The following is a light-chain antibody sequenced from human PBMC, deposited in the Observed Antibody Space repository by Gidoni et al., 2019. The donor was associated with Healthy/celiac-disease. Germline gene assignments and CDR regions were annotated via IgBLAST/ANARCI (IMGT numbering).Light chain of an antibody. CDR2: LGS. CDR3: MQALQTPEVT. V-gene: IGKV2-28*01. J-gene: IGKJ3*01. CDR1: QSLLHSNGYNY. Sequence: DIVMTQSQLSLPVTPGEPASISCRSSQSLLHSNGYNYLDWYLQKPGQSPQLLIYLGSNRASGVPDRFSGSGSGTDFTLKISRVEAEDVGVYYCMQALQTPEVTFGPGTKVDIK.